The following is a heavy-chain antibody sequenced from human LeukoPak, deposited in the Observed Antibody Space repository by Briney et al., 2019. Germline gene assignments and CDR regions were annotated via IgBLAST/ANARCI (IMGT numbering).Heavy chain of an antibody. CDR1: GGTFSSYA. V-gene: IGHV1-46*01. J-gene: IGHJ4*02. D-gene: IGHD6-13*01. CDR3: AREIAPAGKTFDY. Sequence: ASVKVSCKASGGTFSSYAISWVRQAPGQGLEWLGLINPRDESTDYPQKLRGRVTVTRDTSTNTVYMQLSGLRSEDTAMYFCAREIAPAGKTFDYWGQGALVTVSS. CDR2: INPRDEST.